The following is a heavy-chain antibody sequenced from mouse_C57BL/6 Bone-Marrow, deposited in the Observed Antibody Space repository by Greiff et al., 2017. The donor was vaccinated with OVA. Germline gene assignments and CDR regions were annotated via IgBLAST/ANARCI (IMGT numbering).Heavy chain of an antibody. CDR1: GFTFSSYG. J-gene: IGHJ2*01. D-gene: IGHD1-1*01. Sequence: EVKVVESGGDLVKPGGSLKLSCAASGFTFSSYGMSWVRQTPDKRLEWVATISSGGSYTYYPDSVKGRCTISRDNAKNTLYLQMSSLKSEDTAMYYCARHYYGSSYYWGQGTTLTVSS. V-gene: IGHV5-6*01. CDR3: ARHYYGSSYY. CDR2: ISSGGSYT.